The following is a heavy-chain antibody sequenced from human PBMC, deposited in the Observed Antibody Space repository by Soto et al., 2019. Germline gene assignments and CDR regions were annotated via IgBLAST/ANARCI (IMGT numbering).Heavy chain of an antibody. V-gene: IGHV3-11*01. Sequence: GESLRLSCAASGFTFSDYYMSWIRQAPGKGLEWVSYISSSGSTIYYADSVKGRFTISRDNAKNSLYLQMNSLRAEDTAVYYCARESHDDFWSGFYYYGMDVWGQGTTVTVSS. CDR3: ARESHDDFWSGFYYYGMDV. CDR1: GFTFSDYY. CDR2: ISSSGSTI. J-gene: IGHJ6*02. D-gene: IGHD3-3*01.